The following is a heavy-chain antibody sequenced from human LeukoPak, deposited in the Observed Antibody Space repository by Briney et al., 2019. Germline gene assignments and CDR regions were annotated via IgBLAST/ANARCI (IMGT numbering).Heavy chain of an antibody. J-gene: IGHJ4*02. V-gene: IGHV4-61*02. Sequence: SETLSLTRIFPGGSLTIGSYYWSWVRQPAGKGLGWIGRIYVSGSTTYNPSLKTRVTISLDTSKNQFSLNLSSVTAADTAVYYCARSRGTTSPYFDCWGQGTLVTVSS. CDR1: GGSLTIGSYY. D-gene: IGHD1-7*01. CDR3: ARSRGTTSPYFDC. CDR2: IYVSGST.